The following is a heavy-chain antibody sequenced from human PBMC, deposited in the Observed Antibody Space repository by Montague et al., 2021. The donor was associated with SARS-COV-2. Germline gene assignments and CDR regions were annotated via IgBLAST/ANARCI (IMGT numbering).Heavy chain of an antibody. D-gene: IGHD7-27*01. CDR3: AHRGALGSYYFDY. Sequence: PALVKPTQTLTLACTFSGFSLSTSGMCVSWIRQPPGKALEWLARIDWDDDKYYSTSLKTRLTISKDTSKNQVVLTMTNMDPVNTATYYCAHRGALGSYYFDYWGPGTLVTVSS. V-gene: IGHV2-70*12. J-gene: IGHJ4*02. CDR1: GFSLSTSGMC. CDR2: IDWDDDK.